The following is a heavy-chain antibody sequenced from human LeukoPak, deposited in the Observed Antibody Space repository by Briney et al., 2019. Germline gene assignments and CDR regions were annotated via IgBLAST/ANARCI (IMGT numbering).Heavy chain of an antibody. D-gene: IGHD2-15*01. CDR1: GFTFSSYG. J-gene: IGHJ4*02. CDR3: AKALGYCSGSSCPSDY. Sequence: GGSLRLSCAASGFTFSSYGMHWVRQAPGKGLEWVAFIRYDGSNKYYADSVKGRFTISRDNSKNTLYLQMNSLRAEDTAVYYCAKALGYCSGSSCPSDYWGQGTLVTVSS. CDR2: IRYDGSNK. V-gene: IGHV3-30*02.